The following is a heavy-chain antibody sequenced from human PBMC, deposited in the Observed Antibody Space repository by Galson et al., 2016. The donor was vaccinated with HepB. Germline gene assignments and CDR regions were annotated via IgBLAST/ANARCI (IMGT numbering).Heavy chain of an antibody. D-gene: IGHD2-15*01. J-gene: IGHJ1*01. V-gene: IGHV3-23*01. CDR1: GFTFSSYA. Sequence: SLRLSCAASGFTFSSYAMSWVHQAPGKGLEWVSGISGSGDTTYYADSVKGRFSISRDNSKNTLYLQMNSLRAEDTAIYYCANQDCSGGSCYDGYFQHWGQGILVTVSS. CDR3: ANQDCSGGSCYDGYFQH. CDR2: ISGSGDTT.